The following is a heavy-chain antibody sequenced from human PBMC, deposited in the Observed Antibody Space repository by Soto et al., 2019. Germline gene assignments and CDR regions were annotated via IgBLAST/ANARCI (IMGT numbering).Heavy chain of an antibody. V-gene: IGHV3-23*01. CDR2: ISGGGDET. J-gene: IGHJ4*02. CDR3: VKDGGAYNGVWYYLDH. CDR1: GFTFRSYA. Sequence: EVQLLESGGGLVQPGGSLRLSCAASGFTFRSYAMTWVRQAPGRGLEWVSGISGGGDETYNADSVKGRFTISRDNSKNTLYQQMNSLRAEDTAISYCVKDGGAYNGVWYYLDHWGQGTLITVSS. D-gene: IGHD3-16*01.